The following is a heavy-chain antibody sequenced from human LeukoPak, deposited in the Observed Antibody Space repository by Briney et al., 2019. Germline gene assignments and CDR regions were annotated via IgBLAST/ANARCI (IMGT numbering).Heavy chain of an antibody. Sequence: PSETLSLTCTVSGGSISSYYWSWIRQPPGKGLEWIGYIYYSGSTNYNPSLKSRVTISVDTSKNQFSLKLSSVTAADTAVYYCAECGGDCQDAFDIWGQGTMVTVSS. CDR3: AECGGDCQDAFDI. D-gene: IGHD2-21*02. V-gene: IGHV4-59*08. CDR1: GGSISSYY. CDR2: IYYSGST. J-gene: IGHJ3*02.